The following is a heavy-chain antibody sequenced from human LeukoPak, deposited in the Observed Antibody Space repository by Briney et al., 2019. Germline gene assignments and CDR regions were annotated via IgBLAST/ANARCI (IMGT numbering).Heavy chain of an antibody. D-gene: IGHD3-3*01. Sequence: PGGTLRLSCAASGFTFSSYGMSWVRQAPGKGLEWVGFIRSKAYGGTTEYAASVKGRFTISRDDSKSIAYLQMNSLKTEDTAVYYCTRDYQYYDFWSGQIPVGYWGQGTLVTVSS. CDR2: IRSKAYGGTT. CDR3: TRDYQYYDFWSGQIPVGY. CDR1: GFTFSSYG. J-gene: IGHJ4*02. V-gene: IGHV3-49*04.